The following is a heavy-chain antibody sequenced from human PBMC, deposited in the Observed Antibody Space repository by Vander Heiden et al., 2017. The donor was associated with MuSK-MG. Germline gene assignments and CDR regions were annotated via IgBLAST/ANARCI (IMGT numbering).Heavy chain of an antibody. CDR2: IKQDGSEK. Sequence: EVQLVESGGGLVQPGGSLRPSCAASGVTFSSYWMSWVRQAPGKGLEWVANIKQDGSEKYYVDSVKGRFTISRDNAKNSLYLQMNSLRAEDTAVYYCARDQEGSYSPFDYWGQGTLVTVSS. CDR3: ARDQEGSYSPFDY. J-gene: IGHJ4*02. D-gene: IGHD1-26*01. V-gene: IGHV3-7*01. CDR1: GVTFSSYW.